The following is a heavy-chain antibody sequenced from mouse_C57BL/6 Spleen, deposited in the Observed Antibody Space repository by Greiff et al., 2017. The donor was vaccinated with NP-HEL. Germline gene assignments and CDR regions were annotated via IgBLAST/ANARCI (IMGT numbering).Heavy chain of an antibody. Sequence: EVQLQQSGPELVKPGASVKISCKASGYTFTDYYMNWVKQSHGKSLEWIGDINPNNGGTSYNQKFKGKATLTVDKSSSTAYMELRSLTSEDSAVYYCARGTFYYFDYWGQDTTLTVSS. CDR2: INPNNGGT. J-gene: IGHJ2*01. V-gene: IGHV1-26*01. CDR1: GYTFTDYY. CDR3: ARGTFYYFDY.